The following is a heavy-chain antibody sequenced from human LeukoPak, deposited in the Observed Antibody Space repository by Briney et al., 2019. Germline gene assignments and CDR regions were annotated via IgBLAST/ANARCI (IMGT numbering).Heavy chain of an antibody. CDR1: GFTFSGSE. J-gene: IGHJ4*02. D-gene: IGHD1-26*01. V-gene: IGHV3-48*03. CDR2: ISSSGGTM. Sequence: GGSLRLSCAASGFTFSGSEMNWVRQAPGKGLEWVSYISSSGGTMYYADSVKGRFTISRDNSKNTLYLQMGRLRAEDMAVYYCARSNNIVGATYFDYWGQGTLVTVSS. CDR3: ARSNNIVGATYFDY.